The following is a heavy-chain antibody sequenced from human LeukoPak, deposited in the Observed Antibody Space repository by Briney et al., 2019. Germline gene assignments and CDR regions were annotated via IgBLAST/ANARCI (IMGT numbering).Heavy chain of an antibody. CDR3: ALRPIYGDYRGGFGY. CDR1: GFTFSSHG. Sequence: GGSLRLSCAASGFTFSSHGMHWLRQAPGKGLEWVAVISPDGMIEYYADSVKGRFTISRDNSKSTLYLQMISLRAEDTAVYYCALRPIYGDYRGGFGYWGQGTLVTVSS. D-gene: IGHD4-17*01. CDR2: ISPDGMIE. V-gene: IGHV3-30*03. J-gene: IGHJ4*02.